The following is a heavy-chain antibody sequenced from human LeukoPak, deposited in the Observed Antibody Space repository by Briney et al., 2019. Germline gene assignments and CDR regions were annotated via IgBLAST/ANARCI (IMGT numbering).Heavy chain of an antibody. Sequence: GGSLRPSCAASGFTFDDYGMSWVRQAPGKGLEWVSGITWNGGFTGYADSVKGRFTISRDNAKNSLYLQMNSLRAEDTAVYYCARSSRELGGYAPWELMPPFDYWGQGTLVTVSS. D-gene: IGHD1-7*01. CDR1: GFTFDDYG. CDR2: ITWNGGFT. J-gene: IGHJ4*02. V-gene: IGHV3-20*04. CDR3: ARSSRELGGYAPWELMPPFDY.